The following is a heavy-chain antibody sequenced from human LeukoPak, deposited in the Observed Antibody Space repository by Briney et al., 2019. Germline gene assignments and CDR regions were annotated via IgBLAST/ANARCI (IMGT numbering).Heavy chain of an antibody. Sequence: GGSLRLSCAASGFTFSSYSMNWVRQAPGKGLEGVSYISSSSSTIYYADSVKGRFTISRDNAKNSLYLQMNSLRDEDTAVYYCARGRYDILTGYFRGEYFQHWGQGTLVTVSS. CDR2: ISSSSSTI. CDR3: ARGRYDILTGYFRGEYFQH. CDR1: GFTFSSYS. J-gene: IGHJ1*01. D-gene: IGHD3-9*01. V-gene: IGHV3-48*02.